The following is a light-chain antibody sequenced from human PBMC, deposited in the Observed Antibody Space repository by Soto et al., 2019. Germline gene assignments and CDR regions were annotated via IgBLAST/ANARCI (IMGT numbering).Light chain of an antibody. CDR1: SSNIGAGYD. CDR3: QSYDSSLSGVV. J-gene: IGLJ2*01. V-gene: IGLV1-40*01. Sequence: QSVLPQPPSVSGAPGQRVTISCTWSSSNIGAGYDVHWYQQLPGTAPKLLIYGNSNRPSGVPDRFSSSKSGTSASLAITGLQAEDEADYYCQSYDSSLSGVVFGGGTQLTVL. CDR2: GNS.